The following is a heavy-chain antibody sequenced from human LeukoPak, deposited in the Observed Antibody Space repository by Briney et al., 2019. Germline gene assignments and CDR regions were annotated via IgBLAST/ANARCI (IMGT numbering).Heavy chain of an antibody. Sequence: GGSLRLSCAASGFTFSSYNMNWVRQTPGKGLEWVSCINSLSSTIYYADSVKGRFTISRDNAKNTLYLQMNSLRAEDTAVYYCARGAQLLWFGELPSPTDYWGQGTLVTVSS. D-gene: IGHD3-10*01. J-gene: IGHJ4*02. CDR2: INSLSSTI. CDR3: ARGAQLLWFGELPSPTDY. V-gene: IGHV3-48*01. CDR1: GFTFSSYN.